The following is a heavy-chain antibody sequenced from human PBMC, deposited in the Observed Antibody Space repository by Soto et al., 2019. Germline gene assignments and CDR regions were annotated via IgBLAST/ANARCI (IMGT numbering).Heavy chain of an antibody. D-gene: IGHD3-22*01. Sequence: SETLSLTCAVSGDSITSHHWSWVRQSPGKGLECIGWIHYSGNYIYNPSLRGRIRISLDTSKNQFSLKLSSVTAADTAVYYCARHNYDSSGYYHYYYGMDVWGQGTTVTVSS. CDR1: GDSITSHH. CDR3: ARHNYDSSGYYHYYYGMDV. J-gene: IGHJ6*02. V-gene: IGHV4-59*08. CDR2: IHYSGNY.